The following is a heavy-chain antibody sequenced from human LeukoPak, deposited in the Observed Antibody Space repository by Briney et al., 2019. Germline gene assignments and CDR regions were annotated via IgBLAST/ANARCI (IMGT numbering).Heavy chain of an antibody. CDR1: GGSISGYY. CDR3: ARGHYDLAP. V-gene: IGHV4-59*01. D-gene: IGHD4-17*01. Sequence: PSETLSLTCTVSGGSISGYYWSWIRQPPRKGLEWIGYIYSSGSTKYDSSLESRVTISLDTSKNQVSLNLSSVTAADTAIYFCARGHYDLAPWGQGILVTVSS. CDR2: IYSSGST. J-gene: IGHJ5*02.